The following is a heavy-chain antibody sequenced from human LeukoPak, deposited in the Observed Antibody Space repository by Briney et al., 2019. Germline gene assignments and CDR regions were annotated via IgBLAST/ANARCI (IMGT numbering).Heavy chain of an antibody. CDR2: IYCSGST. V-gene: IGHV4-59*01. CDR3: ARRGTYLEGLPDYYYYYYGMDV. Sequence: SETLSLTCTVSGGSISSYYWSWIRQPPGKGLEWIGYIYCSGSTNYNPSLKSRVTISVDTSKNQFSLKLSSVTAADTAVYYCARRGTYLEGLPDYYYYYYGMDVWGQGTTVTVSS. CDR1: GGSISSYY. D-gene: IGHD2-21*01. J-gene: IGHJ6*02.